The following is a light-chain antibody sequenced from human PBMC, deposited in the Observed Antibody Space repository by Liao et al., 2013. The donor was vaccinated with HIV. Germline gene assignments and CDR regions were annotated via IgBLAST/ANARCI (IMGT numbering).Light chain of an antibody. J-gene: IGLJ3*02. V-gene: IGLV3-21*04. CDR3: QVWDTSSAHQV. Sequence: SYVLTQPPSVSVAPGTTATITCGGINIGTKRVHWYQHKPGQAPVTVISYDSDRPSGIPARFSASNSGNTATLTISRVEAGDEADYYCQVWDTSSAHQVFGGGTKLTVL. CDR1: NIGTKR. CDR2: YDS.